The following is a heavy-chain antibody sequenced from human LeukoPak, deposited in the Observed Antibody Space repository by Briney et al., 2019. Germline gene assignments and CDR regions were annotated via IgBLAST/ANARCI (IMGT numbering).Heavy chain of an antibody. D-gene: IGHD5-18*01. CDR2: ISYDGSNK. V-gene: IGHV3-30*09. J-gene: IGHJ6*02. CDR3: ARDLNSHGLYYGMDV. CDR1: GFTFSNHA. Sequence: PGGSLRLSCAASGFTFSNHAIHWVRQAPGKGLEWVAVISYDGSNKYYTDSVKGRFAISRDRSKNTLYLQMDSLRAEDTAVYYCARDLNSHGLYYGMDVWGQGTTVTVSS.